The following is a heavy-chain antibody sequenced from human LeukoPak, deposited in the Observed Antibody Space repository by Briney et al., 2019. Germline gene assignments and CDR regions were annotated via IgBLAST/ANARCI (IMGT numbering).Heavy chain of an antibody. J-gene: IGHJ5*02. CDR3: ARGSSGYYHGTRFDP. Sequence: PSETLSLTCTVSGGSISSYYWSWIRQPPGKGLEWIGYIYYSGSTNYNPSLKSRVTISVDTSKNQFSLKLSSVTAADTAVYYCARGSSGYYHGTRFDPWGQGTLVTVSS. CDR2: IYYSGST. D-gene: IGHD3-22*01. CDR1: GGSISSYY. V-gene: IGHV4-59*01.